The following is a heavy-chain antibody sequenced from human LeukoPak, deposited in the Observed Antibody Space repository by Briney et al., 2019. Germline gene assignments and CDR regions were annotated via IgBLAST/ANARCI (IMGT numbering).Heavy chain of an antibody. CDR3: ARDALVVVVAAPYYMDV. D-gene: IGHD2-15*01. V-gene: IGHV3-7*01. CDR1: GFTFSSYW. J-gene: IGHJ6*03. Sequence: PGGSLRLSCAASGFTFSSYWMSWVRQAPGKGLEWVANIKQDGSEKYYVDSVKGRFTISRDNAKNSLYLQMNSLRAEDTAVYYCARDALVVVVAAPYYMDVWGKGTTVTVSS. CDR2: IKQDGSEK.